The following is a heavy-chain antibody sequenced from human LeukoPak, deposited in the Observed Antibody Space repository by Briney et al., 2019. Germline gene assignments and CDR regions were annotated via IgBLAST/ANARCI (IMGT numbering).Heavy chain of an antibody. V-gene: IGHV4-34*01. D-gene: IGHD3-10*01. CDR3: ARCRRLWFGGGYFDY. J-gene: IGHJ4*02. Sequence: SETLSLTCAVYGGSFSGYYWSWIRQPPRKGLEWIGEINHSGSTHYSPSLKSRVTISVDTSKNHFSLKLSSVTAADTAVYYCARCRRLWFGGGYFDYWGQGTLVTVSS. CDR2: INHSGST. CDR1: GGSFSGYY.